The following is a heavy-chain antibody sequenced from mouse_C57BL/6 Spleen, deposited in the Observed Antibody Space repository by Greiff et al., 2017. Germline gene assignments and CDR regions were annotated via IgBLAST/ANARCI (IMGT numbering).Heavy chain of an antibody. CDR2: IDPSDSYT. J-gene: IGHJ2*01. V-gene: IGHV1-50*01. CDR1: GYTFTSYW. D-gene: IGHD2-4*01. Sequence: QVQLQQPGAELVKPGASVKLSCKASGYTFTSYWMQWVKQRPGQGLEWIGEIDPSDSYTNYNQKFKGKATLTVDTSSSTAYMQLSSLTSEDSAVYYCAGGGLRNYFDYWGQGTTLTVSS. CDR3: AGGGLRNYFDY.